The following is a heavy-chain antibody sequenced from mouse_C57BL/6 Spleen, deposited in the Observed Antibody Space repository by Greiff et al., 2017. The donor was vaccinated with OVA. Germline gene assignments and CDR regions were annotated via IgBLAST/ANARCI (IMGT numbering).Heavy chain of an antibody. CDR2: ISSGSSTI. D-gene: IGHD2-5*01. J-gene: IGHJ3*01. CDR1: GFTFSDYG. V-gene: IGHV5-17*01. Sequence: EVKVVESGGGLVKPGGSLKLSCAASGFTFSDYGMHWVRQAPEKGLEWVAYISSGSSTIYYADTVKGRFTISRDNAKNTLFLQMTSLRSEDTAMYYCARDSNFIYWGQGTLVTVSA. CDR3: ARDSNFIY.